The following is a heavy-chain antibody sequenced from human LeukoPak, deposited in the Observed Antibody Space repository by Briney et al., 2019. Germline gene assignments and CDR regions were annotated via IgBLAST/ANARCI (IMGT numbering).Heavy chain of an antibody. D-gene: IGHD3-9*01. CDR2: ISGSGGST. V-gene: IGHV3-23*01. CDR3: AKEGPLFYDILTGYYPYSSPTYFDY. Sequence: GGSLRLSCAASGFTFSSYAMSWVRQAPGKGLEWVSAISGSGGSTYYADSVKGRFTISRDNSKNTLYLQMNSVRAEDTAVYYCAKEGPLFYDILTGYYPYSSPTYFDYWGQGTLVTVSS. CDR1: GFTFSSYA. J-gene: IGHJ4*02.